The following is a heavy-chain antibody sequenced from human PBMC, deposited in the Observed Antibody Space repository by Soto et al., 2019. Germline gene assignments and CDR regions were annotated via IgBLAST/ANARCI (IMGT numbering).Heavy chain of an antibody. Sequence: QITLKESGPTLVKPTQTLTLTCTFSGFSLTTSEVGVGWIRQPPGKALEWLALIFWDDDKRYSPSLKTRLTITKETSKNQVVLTMTHMDRVDTATYYCAHKSYGNWYFDLWGRGTLVTVSS. J-gene: IGHJ2*01. CDR3: AHKSYGNWYFDL. CDR1: GFSLTTSEVG. D-gene: IGHD4-17*01. V-gene: IGHV2-5*02. CDR2: IFWDDDK.